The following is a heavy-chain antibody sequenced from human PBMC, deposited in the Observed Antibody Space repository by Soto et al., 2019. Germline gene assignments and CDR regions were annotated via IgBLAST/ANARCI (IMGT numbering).Heavy chain of an antibody. Sequence: GGSLRLSCAASGFTFSSYSMNWVRQAPGKGLEWVSSISSSSSYIYYADSVKGRFTISRDNAKNSLYLQMNSLRAEDTAVYYCARSIEYSSAMMDYYYYGMDVWGQGTTVTVSS. CDR3: ARSIEYSSAMMDYYYYGMDV. J-gene: IGHJ6*02. CDR2: ISSSSSYI. D-gene: IGHD6-6*01. CDR1: GFTFSSYS. V-gene: IGHV3-21*01.